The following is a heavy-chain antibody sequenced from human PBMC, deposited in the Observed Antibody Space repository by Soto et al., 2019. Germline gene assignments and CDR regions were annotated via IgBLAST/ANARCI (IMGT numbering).Heavy chain of an antibody. D-gene: IGHD3-22*01. CDR3: ARQKDYYDSSGYYYGFDY. CDR2: IYPGDSDT. J-gene: IGHJ4*02. V-gene: IGHV5-51*01. Sequence: GESLKISCKGSVYSFTGYWIGWVRQMPGKGLEWMGIIYPGDSDTRYSPSFQGQVTISADKSISTAYLQWSSLKASDTAMYYCARQKDYYDSSGYYYGFDYWGQGTLVTVS. CDR1: VYSFTGYW.